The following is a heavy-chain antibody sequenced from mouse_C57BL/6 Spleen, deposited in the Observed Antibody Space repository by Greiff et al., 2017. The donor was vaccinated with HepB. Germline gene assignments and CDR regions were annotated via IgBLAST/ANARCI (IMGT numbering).Heavy chain of an antibody. Sequence: QVQLQQPGAELVRPGSSVKLSCKASGYTFTSYWMEWVKQRPGQGLEWIGNIYPSDSETHYNPKFKDKATLTVDKSSSTAYMQLSSLTSEDSAVYYCARWGGFAYWGQGTLVTVSA. CDR3: ARWGGFAY. J-gene: IGHJ3*01. CDR2: IYPSDSET. CDR1: GYTFTSYW. V-gene: IGHV1-61*01.